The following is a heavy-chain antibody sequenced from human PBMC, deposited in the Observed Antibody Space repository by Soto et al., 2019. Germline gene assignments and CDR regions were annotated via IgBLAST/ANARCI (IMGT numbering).Heavy chain of an antibody. V-gene: IGHV3-23*01. Sequence: XXSLRLSFAASGFTFSSYAMRWVPQAPGKGLEWVSAISGSGGSTYYADSVKGRFTISRDNSKNTLYLQMNSLRAEETAVYYCAKDGPYCSGGSCFSMDVWGQGTTVTVSS. CDR3: AKDGPYCSGGSCFSMDV. CDR2: ISGSGGST. J-gene: IGHJ6*02. D-gene: IGHD2-15*01. CDR1: GFTFSSYA.